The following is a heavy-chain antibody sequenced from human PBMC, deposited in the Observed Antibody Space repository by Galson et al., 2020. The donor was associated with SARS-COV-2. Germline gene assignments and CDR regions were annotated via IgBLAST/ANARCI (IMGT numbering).Heavy chain of an antibody. J-gene: IGHJ4*02. Sequence: GESLKISCKGSGYSFTDYWIGWVRQMPGKGLEWMGIIYPDDSDTTYSPSFQGQVTISADKSISTAYLQWSSLKASDTAMYYCARLGYYGSGSYGGRYFEYWGQGTLVTVSS. V-gene: IGHV5-51*01. D-gene: IGHD3-10*01. CDR3: ARLGYYGSGSYGGRYFEY. CDR2: IYPDDSDT. CDR1: GYSFTDYW.